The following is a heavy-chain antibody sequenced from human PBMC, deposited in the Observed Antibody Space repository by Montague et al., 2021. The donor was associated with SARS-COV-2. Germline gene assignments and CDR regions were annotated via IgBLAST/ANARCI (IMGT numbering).Heavy chain of an antibody. Sequence: SETLSLTCAVYGGSFSGYYWSRIRQPPGKGLEWIGEINHSGSTNYNPSPKSRVTISVDTSKNQFPLKLSSVTAADTAVYYCTREGYQVLWSDYYYYGMDVWGQGTTVTVSS. J-gene: IGHJ6*02. D-gene: IGHD2-2*01. CDR3: TREGYQVLWSDYYYYGMDV. V-gene: IGHV4-34*01. CDR2: INHSGST. CDR1: GGSFSGYY.